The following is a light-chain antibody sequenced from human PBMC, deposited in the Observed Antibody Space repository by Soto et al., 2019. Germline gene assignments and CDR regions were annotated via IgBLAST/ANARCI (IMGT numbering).Light chain of an antibody. V-gene: IGLV2-14*01. CDR1: SSDVGGYKF. CDR2: EVS. Sequence: QSVLTQPASVSGSPGQSITISCTGTSSDVGGYKFVSWYQQHPGKGPKLMIYEVSHRPSGVSDRFSGSKSGNTASLTISGLQAEDESDYYCISYTSSNTYVFGTGTKLTVL. CDR3: ISYTSSNTYV. J-gene: IGLJ1*01.